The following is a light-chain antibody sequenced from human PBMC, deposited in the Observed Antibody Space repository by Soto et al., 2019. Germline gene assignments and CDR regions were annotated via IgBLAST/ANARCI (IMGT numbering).Light chain of an antibody. Sequence: QSALTQPPSASGSPGQSVTISCTGTSSDIGVYDFVSWYQQHPGKAPKVIIYQVNKRPSGVPDRLSGSKSGNTASLTVSGLRPEDEADYFCSSFAGSYSPYVFGTGTKVTVL. CDR2: QVN. J-gene: IGLJ1*01. CDR1: SSDIGVYDF. CDR3: SSFAGSYSPYV. V-gene: IGLV2-8*01.